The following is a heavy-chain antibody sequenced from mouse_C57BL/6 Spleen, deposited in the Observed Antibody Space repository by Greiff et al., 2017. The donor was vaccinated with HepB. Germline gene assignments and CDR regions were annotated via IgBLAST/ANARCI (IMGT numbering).Heavy chain of an antibody. D-gene: IGHD2-12*01. J-gene: IGHJ1*03. CDR2: IYPGDGDT. CDR1: GYAFSSSW. Sequence: QVQLQQSGPELVKPGASVKISCKASGYAFSSSWMNWVKQRPGKGLEWIGRIYPGDGDTNYNGKFKGKATLTADKSSSTAYMQLSSLTSEDSAVYFCARYYIPRYFDVWGTGTTVTVSS. CDR3: ARYYIPRYFDV. V-gene: IGHV1-82*01.